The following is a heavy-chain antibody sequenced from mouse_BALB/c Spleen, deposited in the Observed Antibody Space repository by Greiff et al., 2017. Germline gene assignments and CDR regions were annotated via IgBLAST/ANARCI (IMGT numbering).Heavy chain of an antibody. V-gene: IGHV1-7*01. Sequence: VQLQQSGAELAKPGASVKMSCKASGYTFTSYWMHWVKQRPGQGLEWIGYINPSTGYTEYNQKFKDKATLTADKSSSTAYMQLSSLTSEDSAVYYCARGLRLTVDYWGQGTTLTVSA. D-gene: IGHD1-2*01. CDR2: INPSTGYT. J-gene: IGHJ2*01. CDR3: ARGLRLTVDY. CDR1: GYTFTSYW.